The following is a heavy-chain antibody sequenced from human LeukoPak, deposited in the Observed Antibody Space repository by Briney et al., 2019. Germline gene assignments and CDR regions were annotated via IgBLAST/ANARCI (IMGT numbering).Heavy chain of an antibody. CDR1: GFTFSSYA. CDR3: ARCIVVIPVVRGGGYYGMDV. J-gene: IGHJ6*02. V-gene: IGHV3-23*01. CDR2: ISGSGGST. D-gene: IGHD2-2*01. Sequence: GGSLRLSCAASGFTFSSYAMSWVRQAPGKGLEWVSTISGSGGSTYYADSVRGRFTISRDNAKKTLYLQLNSLRPEDTAVYYCARCIVVIPVVRGGGYYGMDVWGQGTTVTVSS.